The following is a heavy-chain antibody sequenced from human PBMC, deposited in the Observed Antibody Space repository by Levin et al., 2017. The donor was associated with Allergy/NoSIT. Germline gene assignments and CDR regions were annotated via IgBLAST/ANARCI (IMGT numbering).Heavy chain of an antibody. Sequence: GGSLRLSCAASGFTFSSYSMNWVRQAPGKGLEWVSSISSSSSYIYYADSVKGRFTISRDNAKNSLYLQMNSLRAEDTAVYYCARESNTAYYFDYWGQGTLVTVSS. CDR2: ISSSSSYI. CDR1: GFTFSSYS. V-gene: IGHV3-21*01. D-gene: IGHD1/OR15-1a*01. CDR3: ARESNTAYYFDY. J-gene: IGHJ4*02.